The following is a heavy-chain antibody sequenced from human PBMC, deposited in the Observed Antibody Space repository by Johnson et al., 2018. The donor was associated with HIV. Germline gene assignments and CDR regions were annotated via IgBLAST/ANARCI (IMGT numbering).Heavy chain of an antibody. J-gene: IGHJ3*02. CDR1: RITVSSNY. CDR3: AAMDGSGSYWAFDI. D-gene: IGHD3-10*01. CDR2: IYSGGST. V-gene: IGHV3-66*01. Sequence: VQLVESGGGLVQSGGSLRLSCEASRITVSSNYMSWVRQAPGKGLEWVSVIYSGGSTYYADSVKGRFTISRDNSKNTLYLQMNSLRAEDTAVYYCAAMDGSGSYWAFDIWGQGTMVTVSS.